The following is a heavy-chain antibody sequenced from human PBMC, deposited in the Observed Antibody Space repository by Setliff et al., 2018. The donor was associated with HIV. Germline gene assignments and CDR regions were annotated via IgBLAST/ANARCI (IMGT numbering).Heavy chain of an antibody. D-gene: IGHD2-2*01. CDR2: ISPYNGHT. CDR3: ARWSCGRATCYDSPYNWFDP. V-gene: IGHV1-18*01. CDR1: GYTFTNYA. J-gene: IGHJ5*02. Sequence: ASVKVSCKASGYTFTNYAMNWVRQAPGQGLEWMGWISPYNGHTNYAQKLQGRVTMTTDTSTSTTYMELTSLRSDDTAVYYCARWSCGRATCYDSPYNWFDPWGQGTLVTVSS.